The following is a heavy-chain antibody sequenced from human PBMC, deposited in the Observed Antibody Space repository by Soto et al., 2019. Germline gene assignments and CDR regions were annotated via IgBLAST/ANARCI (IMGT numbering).Heavy chain of an antibody. D-gene: IGHD6-19*01. J-gene: IGHJ6*02. V-gene: IGHV4-34*01. CDR2: INHSGST. CDR3: ARGHRWLHYYYYGMDV. CDR1: GGSFSGYY. Sequence: QVQLQQWGAGLLKPSETLSLTCAVYGGSFSGYYWSWIRQPPGKGLEWIGEINHSGSTNYNPSLKSRVTISVDTSKNQFSLKLSSVTAAGTAVYYCARGHRWLHYYYYGMDVWGQGTTVTVSS.